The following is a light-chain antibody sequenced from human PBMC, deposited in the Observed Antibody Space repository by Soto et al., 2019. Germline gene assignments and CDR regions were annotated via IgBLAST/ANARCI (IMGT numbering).Light chain of an antibody. CDR2: EVS. V-gene: IGLV2-23*02. J-gene: IGLJ2*01. CDR1: SSDVGSYNL. Sequence: QSALTQPASVSGSPGQSITISCTGTSSDVGSYNLVSWYLQHPGKAPKLMIYEVSKRPSGVSNRFSGSKSGNTASLTISGLQADDEADYYCCSYAGSSTLVFGGGTQLTVL. CDR3: CSYAGSSTLV.